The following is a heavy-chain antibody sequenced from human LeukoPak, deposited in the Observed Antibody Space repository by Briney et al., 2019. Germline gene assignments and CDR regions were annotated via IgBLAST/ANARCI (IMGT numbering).Heavy chain of an antibody. J-gene: IGHJ6*03. CDR2: ISYDGSNK. D-gene: IGHD1-26*01. Sequence: GGSLRLSCAASGFTFSSYGMHWVRQAPGKGLEWVAVISYDGSNKYYADSVKGRFTISRDNSKNTLYLRMNSLRAEDTAVYYCAKTLRVGYYYYYMDVWGKGTTVTVSS. CDR1: GFTFSSYG. CDR3: AKTLRVGYYYYYMDV. V-gene: IGHV3-30*18.